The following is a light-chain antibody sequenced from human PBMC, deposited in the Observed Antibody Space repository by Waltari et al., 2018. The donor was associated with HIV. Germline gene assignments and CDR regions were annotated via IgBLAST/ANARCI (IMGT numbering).Light chain of an antibody. Sequence: SSDLTQPPSMSLSPGQTARITCSGDASPKQYVYWYQQKPGQAPVLIISRDNERPSGVPDRFSGSRSGTTATATLTISGVQTEDEADYYCQSADITNIWVFGGGTKLTVL. CDR2: RDN. CDR3: QSADITNIWV. CDR1: ASPKQY. J-gene: IGLJ2*01. V-gene: IGLV3-25*03.